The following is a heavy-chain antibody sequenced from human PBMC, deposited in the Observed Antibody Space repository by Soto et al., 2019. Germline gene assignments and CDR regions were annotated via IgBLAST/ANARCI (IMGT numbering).Heavy chain of an antibody. D-gene: IGHD2-15*01. CDR3: AREMGHCSGGSCNGDYYYYYYGMDV. J-gene: IGHJ6*02. CDR2: ISCDGSNK. Sequence: QVQLVESGGGVVQPGRSLRLSCAASGFTFSSYAMHWVRQAPGKGLEWVAVISCDGSNKYYADSVKGRFTISRDNSKNTLYLQMNSLRAEDTAVYYCAREMGHCSGGSCNGDYYYYYYGMDVWGQGTTVTVSS. V-gene: IGHV3-30-3*01. CDR1: GFTFSSYA.